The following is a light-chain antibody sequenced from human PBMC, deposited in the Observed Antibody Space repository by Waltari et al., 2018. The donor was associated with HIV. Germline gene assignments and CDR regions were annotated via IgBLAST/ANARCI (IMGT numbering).Light chain of an antibody. J-gene: IGLJ3*02. V-gene: IGLV2-8*01. CDR3: SSYAGSNNRWV. CDR1: SSDVGGYNY. Sequence: QSAMTQHPSASGSPGQSVTISCTGTSSDVGGYNYVSWYQQHPGKAPKLMIYEFSKRPSGVPDLFSGSKSGSTASLTVSGLQAEDEADYYCSSYAGSNNRWVFGGGTKLTVL. CDR2: EFS.